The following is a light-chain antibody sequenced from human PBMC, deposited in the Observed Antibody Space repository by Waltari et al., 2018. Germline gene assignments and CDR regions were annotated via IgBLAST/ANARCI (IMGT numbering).Light chain of an antibody. CDR2: GNT. CDR3: QSYDNSLTTWV. V-gene: IGLV1-40*01. CDR1: SSNIGANFD. Sequence: QSVLTQPPSVSGAPGQRVTISCAGRSSNIGANFDVQWYQPVPGTAPKPLIHGNTNRPSGVPGRFSGSKSGTSASLAITGLQPEDEADYYCQSYDNSLTTWVFGGGTTLTVL. J-gene: IGLJ3*02.